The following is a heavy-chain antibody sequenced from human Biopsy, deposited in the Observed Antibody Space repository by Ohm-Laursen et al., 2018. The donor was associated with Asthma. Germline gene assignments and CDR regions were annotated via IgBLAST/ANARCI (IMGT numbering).Heavy chain of an antibody. CDR2: INTNTGNP. CDR1: GYTVTRYA. CDR3: ARAVDYTQYYGIDV. D-gene: IGHD2/OR15-2a*01. J-gene: IGHJ6*02. V-gene: IGHV7-4-1*02. Sequence: GASVTVSCKASGYTVTRYAINWVRQAPGQGLEWMGWINTNTGNPTYAQGFTGRFVFSLDTSVNTAHLQISNLKAEDTAVYFCARAVDYTQYYGIDVWSQGTAVTVS.